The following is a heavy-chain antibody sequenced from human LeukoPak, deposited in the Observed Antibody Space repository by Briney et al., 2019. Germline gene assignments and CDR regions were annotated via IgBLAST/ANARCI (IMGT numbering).Heavy chain of an antibody. D-gene: IGHD3-22*01. J-gene: IGHJ4*02. Sequence: GGSLRLSCAASGFTFSSYAMSWVRQAPGKGLEWVSAISGSGGSTYYADSVKGRFTISRDNSKNTLYLQMNSLRAEDTAVYYCAKAAVDYYDSSGYYNMYYFDYWGQGTLVTVSS. V-gene: IGHV3-23*01. CDR1: GFTFSSYA. CDR2: ISGSGGST. CDR3: AKAAVDYYDSSGYYNMYYFDY.